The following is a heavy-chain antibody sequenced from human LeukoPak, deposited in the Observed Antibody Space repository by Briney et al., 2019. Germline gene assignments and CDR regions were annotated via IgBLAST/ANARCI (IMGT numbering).Heavy chain of an antibody. Sequence: GASVKVSCKASGYTFTSYGISWVRQAPGQGLEWVAWISAYNSNKNSAEKFQGGVTMTIDTSTSTAYMELRSLKSDDTAVYYCVRHIKPAGPWDGMDVWGQGTTVIVSS. J-gene: IGHJ6*02. CDR1: GYTFTSYG. CDR3: VRHIKPAGPWDGMDV. D-gene: IGHD1-26*01. V-gene: IGHV1-18*04. CDR2: ISAYNSNK.